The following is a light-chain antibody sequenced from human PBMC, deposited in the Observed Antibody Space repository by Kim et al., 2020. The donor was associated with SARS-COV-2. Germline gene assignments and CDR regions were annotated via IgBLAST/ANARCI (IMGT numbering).Light chain of an antibody. CDR3: QVWDSSTERG. V-gene: IGLV3-21*04. J-gene: IGLJ1*01. Sequence: SYELTQPPSVSVAPGKTARITCGGNNIGSKSVHWYQQKPGQAPVLVIYYDSDRPSGIPERFSGSNSGNTATLTISRVEAGDEADYYCQVWDSSTERGFGT. CDR2: YDS. CDR1: NIGSKS.